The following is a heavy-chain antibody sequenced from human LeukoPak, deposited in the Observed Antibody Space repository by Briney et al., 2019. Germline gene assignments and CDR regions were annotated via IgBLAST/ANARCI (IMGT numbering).Heavy chain of an antibody. D-gene: IGHD4-17*01. CDR2: INSDGSKI. J-gene: IGHJ4*02. Sequence: PGGSLRLSCAASGFTLSSYWMNWVRQAPGKGLVWVSRINSDGSKINYADSVKGRFTISRDNAKNTLYLQMNSLRAEDTAVYYCARALFTVSDFDYWGQGTLVTVSS. CDR1: GFTLSSYW. V-gene: IGHV3-74*01. CDR3: ARALFTVSDFDY.